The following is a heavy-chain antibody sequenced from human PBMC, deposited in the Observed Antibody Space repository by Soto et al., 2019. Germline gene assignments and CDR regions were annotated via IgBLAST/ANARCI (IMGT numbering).Heavy chain of an antibody. D-gene: IGHD2-2*01. CDR3: SICSWSAETFDI. CDR2: IIPMLTVT. Sequence: QVHLVQSGAEVKTPGSSVKVSCKAAGGTFNTYTLIWVRQAPGHGLEWMGRIIPMLTVTNSAQKFQGRVTLTADKSTGTAFMELTSLRSDDTAIYYSSICSWSAETFDIWGQGTMVTVSS. V-gene: IGHV1-69*02. CDR1: GGTFNTYT. J-gene: IGHJ3*02.